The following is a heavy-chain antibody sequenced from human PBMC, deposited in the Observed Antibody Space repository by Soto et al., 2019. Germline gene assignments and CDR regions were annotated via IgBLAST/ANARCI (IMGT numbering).Heavy chain of an antibody. CDR1: GFTFSSYA. CDR3: AKDRYSKYCSSTSCEYYYYYYYMDV. D-gene: IGHD2-2*01. J-gene: IGHJ6*03. Sequence: GGSLRLSCAASGFTFSSYAMSWVRQAPGKGLEWVSAISGSGGSTYYADSVKGRFTISRDNSKNTLYLQMNSLRAEDTAVYYCAKDRYSKYCSSTSCEYYYYYYYMDVWGKGTTVTVSS. V-gene: IGHV3-23*01. CDR2: ISGSGGST.